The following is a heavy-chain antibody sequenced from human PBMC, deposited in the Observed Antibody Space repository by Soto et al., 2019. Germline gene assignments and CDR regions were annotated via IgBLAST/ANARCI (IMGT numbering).Heavy chain of an antibody. J-gene: IGHJ4*02. Sequence: PSETLSLTCTVSGGYISSGDYWSWIRQPPGEGLEWIGYIYSSGSTYYNPSLKSRSTMSVDTSKNQLSLKLSSVTAANTAVYYCARRQNFFDYWGQGTLVTVSS. V-gene: IGHV4-30-4*01. CDR1: GGYISSGDY. CDR2: IYSSGST. CDR3: ARRQNFFDY.